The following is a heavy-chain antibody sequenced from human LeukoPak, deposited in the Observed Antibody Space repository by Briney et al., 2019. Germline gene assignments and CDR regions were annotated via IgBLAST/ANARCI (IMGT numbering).Heavy chain of an antibody. D-gene: IGHD5-24*01. Sequence: GGSLRLSCAASGFTFSDYAMTWVRQAPGKGLEWVSVISGSGGSTNYADSMKGRFTISRDNSKNTLYLQVDSLRAEDTAVYFCARRWLLDYWGQGALVTVSS. J-gene: IGHJ4*02. CDR1: GFTFSDYA. V-gene: IGHV3-23*01. CDR2: ISGSGGST. CDR3: ARRWLLDY.